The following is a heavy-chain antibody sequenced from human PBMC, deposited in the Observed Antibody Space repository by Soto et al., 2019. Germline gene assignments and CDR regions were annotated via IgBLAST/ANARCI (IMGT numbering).Heavy chain of an antibody. J-gene: IGHJ4*02. CDR3: ARDYNDFCSGHFDY. D-gene: IGHD3-3*01. Sequence: GSLRLSCAASGFRFSDYSMDWVRQAPGRGLEWVSYISSSSFTIHYADSVEGRFAISRDNAKNSLYLQMNSLRVEDTAVYYCARDYNDFCSGHFDYWGQGALVTVSS. CDR2: ISSSSFTI. V-gene: IGHV3-48*01. CDR1: GFRFSDYS.